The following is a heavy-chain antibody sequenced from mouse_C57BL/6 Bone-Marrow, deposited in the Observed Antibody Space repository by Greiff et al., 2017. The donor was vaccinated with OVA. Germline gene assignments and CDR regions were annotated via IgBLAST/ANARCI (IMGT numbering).Heavy chain of an antibody. CDR1: GFSLTSYG. V-gene: IGHV2-5*01. Sequence: VQGVESGPGLVQPSQCLSITCTVSGFSLTSYGVHWVRQSPGKGLEWLGVIWRGGSTDYNAAFMSRLSITTDNSKSQVSFKMNSLHAVDTAIYYCAPLLLLYGFAYWGQGTLVTVSA. CDR2: IWRGGST. D-gene: IGHD1-1*01. CDR3: APLLLLYGFAY. J-gene: IGHJ3*01.